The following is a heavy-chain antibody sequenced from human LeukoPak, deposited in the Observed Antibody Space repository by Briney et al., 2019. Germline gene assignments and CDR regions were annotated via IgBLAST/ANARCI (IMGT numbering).Heavy chain of an antibody. Sequence: GGSLRLSCAASGFTFSSYGMHWVRQAPGKGLEWLAVISYDGSNKYYADSVKGRFTISRDNSKNTLYLQMNSLRAEDTAVYYCAKWGDYDVLTGYYVSDYWGQGTLVTVSS. V-gene: IGHV3-30*18. D-gene: IGHD3-9*01. CDR2: ISYDGSNK. CDR3: AKWGDYDVLTGYYVSDY. CDR1: GFTFSSYG. J-gene: IGHJ4*02.